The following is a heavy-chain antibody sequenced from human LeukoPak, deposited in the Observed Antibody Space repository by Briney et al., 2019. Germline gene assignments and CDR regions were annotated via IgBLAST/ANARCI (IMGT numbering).Heavy chain of an antibody. J-gene: IGHJ2*01. Sequence: SVKVSCKSSGGAFSSYTISWVRQAPGQGLEWMGRIIPILGIANYAQKFQGRVTITADKSTSTAYMELSSLRSEDTAVYYCARGDKYWYFDLWGRGTLVTVSS. V-gene: IGHV1-69*02. CDR2: IIPILGIA. CDR1: GGAFSSYT. D-gene: IGHD3-10*01. CDR3: ARGDKYWYFDL.